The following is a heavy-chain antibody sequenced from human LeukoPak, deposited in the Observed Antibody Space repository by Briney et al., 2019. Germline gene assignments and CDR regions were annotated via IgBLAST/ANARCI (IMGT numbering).Heavy chain of an antibody. CDR3: ARSSSSYFYTSLDY. Sequence: GGSLRLSCAASGFTFSTHAMHWVRQPPGKGLEWVAVISSDGSDKYYADSVKGRFTISRDNSKSTLYLQMNSLRAEDTTVYYCARSSSSYFYTSLDYWGQGTLVTVSS. D-gene: IGHD5-18*01. CDR1: GFTFSTHA. CDR2: ISSDGSDK. V-gene: IGHV3-30*01. J-gene: IGHJ4*02.